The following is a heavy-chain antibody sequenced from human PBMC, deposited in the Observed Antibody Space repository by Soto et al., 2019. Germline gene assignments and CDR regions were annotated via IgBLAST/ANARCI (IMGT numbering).Heavy chain of an antibody. V-gene: IGHV3-11*01. CDR1: GFSFSDYY. D-gene: IGHD3-10*01. Sequence: QMQLVQSGGGLVKPGGSLRLSCAASGFSFSDYYMSWIRRAPGKGLEWVSYIGASGSPIYFGDSVKGRFSISRDNTNNSVYLQMNSLRPDDTAVYYCARGTYGMDVGGQGTTVIVSS. CDR2: IGASGSPI. J-gene: IGHJ6*02. CDR3: ARGTYGMDV.